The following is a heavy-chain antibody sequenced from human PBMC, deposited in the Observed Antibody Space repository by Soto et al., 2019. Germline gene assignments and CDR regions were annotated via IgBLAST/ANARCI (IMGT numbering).Heavy chain of an antibody. CDR2: INPSGGST. V-gene: IGHV1-46*01. CDR3: AKDRGRATAGEYYYYGMDV. CDR1: GYTFTSYY. Sequence: QVQLVQSGATVQKSGASVKVSCKASGYTFTSYYIHWVLQAPVQGLDWMGIINPSGGSTDYAQKFPGRVAMTSDASTSTVYMELSSLRSEDTAVYYCAKDRGRATAGEYYYYGMDVWGQGTTVTVSS. J-gene: IGHJ6*02. D-gene: IGHD6-13*01.